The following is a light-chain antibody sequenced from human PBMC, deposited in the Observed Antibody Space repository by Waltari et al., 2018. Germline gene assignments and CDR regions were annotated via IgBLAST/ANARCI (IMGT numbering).Light chain of an antibody. Sequence: EIVLTQSPATLSLAPGERATLSCRASQSVSNYLAWYQKKPGQAPRLLIYDASNRATGIPAMFSGSGAGTDFTLTISSLEAEDFAVDYCQQRSNWPPAITFGQGTRLEIK. CDR2: DAS. CDR1: QSVSNY. CDR3: QQRSNWPPAIT. J-gene: IGKJ5*01. V-gene: IGKV3-11*01.